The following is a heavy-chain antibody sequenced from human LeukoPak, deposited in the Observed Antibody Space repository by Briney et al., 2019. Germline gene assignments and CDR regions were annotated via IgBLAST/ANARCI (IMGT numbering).Heavy chain of an antibody. J-gene: IGHJ5*02. CDR2: INPNSGGT. V-gene: IGHV1-2*02. Sequence: GASVKVSCKASGYTFTGYYMHWVRQAPGQGLEWMGWINPNSGGTNYAQKFQGRVTMTRDTSISTAYMELSRLRSDDTAVYYCARDGGASGIHPEDWFDPWGQGTLVTVSS. CDR3: ARDGGASGIHPEDWFDP. CDR1: GYTFTGYY. D-gene: IGHD1-26*01.